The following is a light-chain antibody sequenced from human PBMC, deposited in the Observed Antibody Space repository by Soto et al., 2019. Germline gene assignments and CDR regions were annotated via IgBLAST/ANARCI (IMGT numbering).Light chain of an antibody. J-gene: IGLJ1*01. Sequence: QSALTQPASVSGSPGQSITLSCTGTSSDVGGHNYVSWYQQHPGKAPKLMIYDVSNRPSGVSNRFSGSKSGNTASLTISGLQAEDEADYYCSSYTSSSTQVFGTGTKVTVL. CDR1: SSDVGGHNY. V-gene: IGLV2-14*01. CDR3: SSYTSSSTQV. CDR2: DVS.